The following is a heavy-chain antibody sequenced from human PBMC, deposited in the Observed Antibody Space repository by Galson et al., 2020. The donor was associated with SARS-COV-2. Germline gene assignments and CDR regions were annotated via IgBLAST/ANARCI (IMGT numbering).Heavy chain of an antibody. CDR1: GFTFSSYG. J-gene: IGHJ6*02. V-gene: IGHV3-30*18. CDR2: ISYDGSNK. Sequence: GGSLRLSCAASGFTFSSYGMHWVRQAPGKGLEWVAVISYDGSNKYYADSVKGRFTISRDNSKNTLYLQMNSLRAEDTAVYYCAKEVEVTMGTYYYGMDVWGQGTTVTVSS. D-gene: IGHD4-17*01. CDR3: AKEVEVTMGTYYYGMDV.